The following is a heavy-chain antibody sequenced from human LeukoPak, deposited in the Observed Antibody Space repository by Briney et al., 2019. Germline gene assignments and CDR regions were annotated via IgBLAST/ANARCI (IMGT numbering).Heavy chain of an antibody. D-gene: IGHD3-22*01. CDR1: GYSFTSYW. CDR2: IYPGDSDT. V-gene: IGHV5-51*01. CDR3: ARHGPNYYYDSSGDY. J-gene: IGHJ4*02. Sequence: GESLKISCKGSGYSFTSYWIGWVRQMPGKGLEWMGIIYPGDSDTRYSPSFQGQVTISADKSISTAYLQWSSLKASDIAMYYCARHGPNYYYDSSGDYWGQGTLVTVSS.